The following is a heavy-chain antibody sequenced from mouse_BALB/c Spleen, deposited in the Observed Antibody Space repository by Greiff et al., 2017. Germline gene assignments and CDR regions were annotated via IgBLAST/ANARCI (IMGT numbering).Heavy chain of an antibody. D-gene: IGHD4-1*01. CDR2: IRNKANGYTT. J-gene: IGHJ3*01. CDR1: GFTFTDYY. Sequence: EVNVVESGGGLVQPGGSLRLSCATSGFTFTDYYMSWVRQPPGKALEWLGFIRNKANGYTTEYSASVKGRFTISRDNSQSILYLQMNTLRAEDSATYYCARVPLTGAFAYWGQGTLVTVSA. V-gene: IGHV7-3*02. CDR3: ARVPLTGAFAY.